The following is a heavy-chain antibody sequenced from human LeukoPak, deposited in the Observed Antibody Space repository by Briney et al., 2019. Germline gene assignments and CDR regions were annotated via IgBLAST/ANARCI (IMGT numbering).Heavy chain of an antibody. J-gene: IGHJ4*02. Sequence: SVKVSCKASGGTFSSYAISWVRQAPGQGLEWMGGIIPIFGTANYAQKFRGRVTITADASTSTAYRELSSLRSEDTAVYYCARGGYSNYPRWDYWGQGTLVTVSS. CDR2: IIPIFGTA. CDR3: ARGGYSNYPRWDY. CDR1: GGTFSSYA. V-gene: IGHV1-69*01. D-gene: IGHD4-11*01.